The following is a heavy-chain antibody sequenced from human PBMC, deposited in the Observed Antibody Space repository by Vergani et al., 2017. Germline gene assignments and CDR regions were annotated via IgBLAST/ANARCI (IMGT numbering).Heavy chain of an antibody. Sequence: QVQLQESGPGLVRPSETLSLTCPVSGGPLSGYYCNWVRQTPGEGLEWIGYVEDSGYFNYNPSLKTRVSMSSDTSNNQFSLMLSSVTVADTAVYYCARSIVSLNPPDYFDNWGQGTLVTVSS. J-gene: IGHJ4*02. V-gene: IGHV4-59*01. CDR2: VEDSGYF. CDR3: ARSIVSLNPPDYFDN. CDR1: GGPLSGYY. D-gene: IGHD1-14*01.